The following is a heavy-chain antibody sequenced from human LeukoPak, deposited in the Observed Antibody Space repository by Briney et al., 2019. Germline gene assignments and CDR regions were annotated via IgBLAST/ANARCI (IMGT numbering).Heavy chain of an antibody. CDR3: ARDRGDYYGSGNYYNIAVWFDP. Sequence: SVKVSCKASGGTFSSYAISWVRQAPGQGLEWMGGIIPIFGTANYAQKFQGRVTITADESTSTAYMELSSLRSEDTAVYYCARDRGDYYGSGNYYNIAVWFDPWGQGTLVTVSS. V-gene: IGHV1-69*13. CDR2: IIPIFGTA. D-gene: IGHD3-10*01. CDR1: GGTFSSYA. J-gene: IGHJ5*02.